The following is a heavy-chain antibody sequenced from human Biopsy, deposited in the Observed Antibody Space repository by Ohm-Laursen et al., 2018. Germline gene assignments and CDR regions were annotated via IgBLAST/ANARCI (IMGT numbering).Heavy chain of an antibody. CDR3: ARGRRHCSGTCSRWYFDL. CDR2: FRFEDRT. CDR1: GGSISGSS. V-gene: IGHV4-59*01. D-gene: IGHD2-2*01. J-gene: IGHJ2*01. Sequence: SETLSLTCAVSGGSISGSSWSWIRQPPGKGLEWIGYFRFEDRTSYNSSLKSRVTISADTSKNQFSLRLSSVTAADTAVYYCARGRRHCSGTCSRWYFDLWGRGTLVTVSS.